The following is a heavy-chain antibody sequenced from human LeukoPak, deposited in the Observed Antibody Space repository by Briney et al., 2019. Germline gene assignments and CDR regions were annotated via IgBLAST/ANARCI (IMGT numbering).Heavy chain of an antibody. J-gene: IGHJ4*02. CDR1: GFTFSDYY. Sequence: PGGSLRLSCAASGFTFSDYYMSWIRQAPGKGLEWVSYISSSGSTTYYADSVKGRFTISRDNSKNTLYLQMNSLRAEDTAVYYCAREITYYYYFDYWGQGTLVTVSS. V-gene: IGHV3-11*04. CDR2: ISSSGSTT. CDR3: AREITYYYYFDY. D-gene: IGHD3-16*01.